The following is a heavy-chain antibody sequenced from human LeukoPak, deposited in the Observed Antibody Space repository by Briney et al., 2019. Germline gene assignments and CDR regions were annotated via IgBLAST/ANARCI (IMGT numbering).Heavy chain of an antibody. CDR3: AKDGREGYDFWSGYPQDC. CDR1: GFTFSSYG. Sequence: GRSLRLSCAASGFTFSSYGMHWVRQAPGKGLEWVAFIRYDGSNKYYADSVKGRFTISRDNSKNTLYLQMSSLRAEDTAVYYCAKDGREGYDFWSGYPQDCWGQGTLVTVSS. D-gene: IGHD3-3*01. CDR2: IRYDGSNK. J-gene: IGHJ4*02. V-gene: IGHV3-30*02.